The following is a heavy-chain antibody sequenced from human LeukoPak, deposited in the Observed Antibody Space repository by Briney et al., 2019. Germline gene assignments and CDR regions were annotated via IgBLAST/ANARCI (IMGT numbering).Heavy chain of an antibody. D-gene: IGHD6-13*01. CDR2: MNPNSGNT. J-gene: IGHJ4*02. V-gene: IGHV1-8*01. Sequence: AASVKVSCKASGYTFTSYDINWVRQATGQGLEWMGWMNPNSGNTGYAQKFQGRVTMTRNTSISTAYMELSSLRSEDTAVYYCARDHVAAAGVDYWGQGTLVTVSS. CDR3: ARDHVAAAGVDY. CDR1: GYTFTSYD.